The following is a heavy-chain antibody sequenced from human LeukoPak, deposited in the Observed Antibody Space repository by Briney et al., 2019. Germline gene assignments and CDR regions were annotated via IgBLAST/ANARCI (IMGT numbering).Heavy chain of an antibody. CDR2: IYYSGST. V-gene: IGHV4-61*01. CDR3: ARHDCSSTSCYMDY. Sequence: SETLSLTCTVSGGSISSGSYYWSWIRQPPGKGLEWIGYIYYSGSTNYNPSLKSRVTISVDTSKNQFSLKLSSVTAADTAVYYCARHDCSSTSCYMDYWGQGTLVTVSS. J-gene: IGHJ4*02. CDR1: GGSISSGSYY. D-gene: IGHD2-2*02.